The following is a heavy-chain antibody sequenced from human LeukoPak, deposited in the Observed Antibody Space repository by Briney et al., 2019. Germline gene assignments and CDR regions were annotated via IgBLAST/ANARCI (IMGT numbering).Heavy chain of an antibody. J-gene: IGHJ4*02. CDR2: TYYRSKWYS. V-gene: IGHV6-1*01. CDR3: ARYTSTWYLDY. D-gene: IGHD6-13*01. CDR1: GDSVSSNSAA. Sequence: SQTLSLTCAISGDSVSSNSAAWNWLRQSPSRGLEWLGRTYYRSKWYSDYGVSVRSRITITADTSKNQFSLQLNSVTPEDTAVYYCARYTSTWYLDYWGQGTLVTVSS.